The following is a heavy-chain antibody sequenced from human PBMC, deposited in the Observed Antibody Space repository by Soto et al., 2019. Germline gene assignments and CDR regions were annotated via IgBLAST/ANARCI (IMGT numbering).Heavy chain of an antibody. CDR3: ARRPGYYDILTGYRTYYYYYYMDV. CDR1: GFTFSSYW. V-gene: IGHV3-7*01. J-gene: IGHJ6*03. D-gene: IGHD3-9*01. Sequence: GSLRLSCAASGFTFSSYWMSWVRQAPGKGLEWVANIKQDGSEKYYVDSVKGRFTISRDNAKNSLYLQMNSLRAEDTAVYYCARRPGYYDILTGYRTYYYYYYMDVWGKGTTVTVSS. CDR2: IKQDGSEK.